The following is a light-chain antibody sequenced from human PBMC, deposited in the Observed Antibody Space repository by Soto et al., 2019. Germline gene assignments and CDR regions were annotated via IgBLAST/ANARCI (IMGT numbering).Light chain of an antibody. CDR3: TSYRRGPLYV. CDR1: STDVSTSTF. J-gene: IGLJ1*01. V-gene: IGLV2-14*03. CDR2: DVT. Sequence: QAVVTQPASVSGSPGQSITISCTGISTDVSTSTFVSWYQHHPGKAPRLILYDVTHRPSGISTRFSGSKSGDTATLTISGLQAEDEADYFCTSYRRGPLYVFGSGTKLTVL.